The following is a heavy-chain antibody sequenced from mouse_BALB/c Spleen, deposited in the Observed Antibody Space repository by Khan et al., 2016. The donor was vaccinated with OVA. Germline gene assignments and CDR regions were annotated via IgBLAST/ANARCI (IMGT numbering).Heavy chain of an antibody. D-gene: IGHD1-1*01. V-gene: IGHV1-26*01. Sequence: VQLQQSGPDLVKPGASVKISCKASGYSFTGYYLHWVKQSHGKSLQWIGRVNPNNGGTSYNQKFKGQAILTVDKSSNTDYMELRSLTSEDSAVYSCAIYHGYFDVWGAGTTVTVSS. CDR2: VNPNNGGT. CDR3: AIYHGYFDV. J-gene: IGHJ1*01. CDR1: GYSFTGYY.